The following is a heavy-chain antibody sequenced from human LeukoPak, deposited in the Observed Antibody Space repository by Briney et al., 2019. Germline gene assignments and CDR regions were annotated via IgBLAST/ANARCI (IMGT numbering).Heavy chain of an antibody. V-gene: IGHV4-30-4*08. D-gene: IGHD2-21*02. J-gene: IGHJ4*02. CDR2: IYYSGST. CDR1: GDITHY. CDR3: ARVRTVTLDY. Sequence: SETLSLTCTVSGDITHYWGWIRQPPGKGLEWIGYIYYSGSTYYDPSLKSRVTISVDTSKNQFSLKLSSVTAADTAVYYCARVRTVTLDYWGQGTLVTVSS.